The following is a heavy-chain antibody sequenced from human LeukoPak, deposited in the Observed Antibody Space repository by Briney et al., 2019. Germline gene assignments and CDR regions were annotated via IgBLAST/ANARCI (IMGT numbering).Heavy chain of an antibody. Sequence: PSQTLSLTCTVSGGSISSGSYYWSWIRQPAGKGLEWIGRIYTSGSTNYNPSLKSRVTISVDTSKNQFSLKLSSVTAADTAVYYCARSALGVIDAFDIWGQGTMVTVSS. CDR2: IYTSGST. J-gene: IGHJ3*02. CDR3: ARSALGVIDAFDI. V-gene: IGHV4-61*02. D-gene: IGHD2-21*01. CDR1: GGSISSGSYY.